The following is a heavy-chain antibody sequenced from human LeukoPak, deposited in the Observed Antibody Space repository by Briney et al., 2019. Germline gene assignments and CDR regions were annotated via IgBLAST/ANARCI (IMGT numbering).Heavy chain of an antibody. CDR2: IYPGDSDT. J-gene: IGHJ6*02. Sequence: GESLKISCKGSGYSFTSYWIGWVRQMPGKGLEWMGIIYPGDSDTRYSPSFQGQVTISADKSISTAYLQWSSLKASDTAMYYCARRNDFWSGPYYYYGMDVWGQGTTVTVS. D-gene: IGHD3-3*01. CDR1: GYSFTSYW. V-gene: IGHV5-51*01. CDR3: ARRNDFWSGPYYYYGMDV.